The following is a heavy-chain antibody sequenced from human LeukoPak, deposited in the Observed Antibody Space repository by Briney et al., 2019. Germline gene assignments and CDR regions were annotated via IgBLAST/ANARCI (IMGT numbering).Heavy chain of an antibody. CDR3: ARDGWLQLSGYFYYMDV. J-gene: IGHJ6*03. D-gene: IGHD5-24*01. Sequence: ASVKVSCKASGYTFTGYYMHWVRQAPGQGLEWMGWINPNSGGTNYAQKFQGRVTMTRDTSISTAYMELSRLRSDDTAVYYCARDGWLQLSGYFYYMDVWGKGTTVTISS. CDR2: INPNSGGT. CDR1: GYTFTGYY. V-gene: IGHV1-2*02.